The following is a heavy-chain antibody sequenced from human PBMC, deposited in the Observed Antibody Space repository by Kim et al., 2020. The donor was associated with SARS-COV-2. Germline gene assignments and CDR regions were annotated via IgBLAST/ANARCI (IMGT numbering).Heavy chain of an antibody. CDR1: GLSFSNYW. Sequence: GGSLRLSCVASGLSFSNYWMHWVRRAPGKGPVWVSRIDPDGSRTYYADSVKGRFTISRDNAKNTLYLQMNSLRVEDTAVYYCTSGASGFDPWGHDTLVTV. CDR3: TSGASGFDP. CDR2: IDPDGSRT. J-gene: IGHJ5*02. V-gene: IGHV3-74*01. D-gene: IGHD6-25*01.